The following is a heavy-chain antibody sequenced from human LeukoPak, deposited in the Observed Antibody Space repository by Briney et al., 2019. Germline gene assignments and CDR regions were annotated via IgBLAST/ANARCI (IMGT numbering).Heavy chain of an antibody. V-gene: IGHV4-34*01. CDR2: INHSGST. D-gene: IGHD3-22*01. Sequence: SETLSLTCAVYGGSFSGYYWSWIRQPPGKGLEWIGEINHSGSTNYNPSLKSRVTISVDTSKNQFSLKLSSVTAADTAVYYCARGYYDSSGYRWFDPWGQGTLVTVSS. J-gene: IGHJ5*02. CDR1: GGSFSGYY. CDR3: ARGYYDSSGYRWFDP.